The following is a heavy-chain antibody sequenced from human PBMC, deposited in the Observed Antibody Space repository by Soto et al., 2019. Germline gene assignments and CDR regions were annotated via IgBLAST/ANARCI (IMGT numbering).Heavy chain of an antibody. CDR3: AKDQYRSIPRYCSGGSCYSVGYYYYGMDV. J-gene: IGHJ6*02. CDR2: ISGSGGST. V-gene: IGHV3-23*01. Sequence: EVQLLESGGGLVQPGGSLRLSCAASGFTFSSYAMSWVRQAPGKGLEWVSAISGSGGSTYYADSVKGRFTISRDNSKNTLYLQMNSLRAEDTAVYYCAKDQYRSIPRYCSGGSCYSVGYYYYGMDVWGQGTTVTVSS. D-gene: IGHD2-15*01. CDR1: GFTFSSYA.